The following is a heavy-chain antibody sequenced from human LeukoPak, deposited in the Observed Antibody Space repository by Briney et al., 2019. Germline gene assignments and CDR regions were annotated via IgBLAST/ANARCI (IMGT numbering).Heavy chain of an antibody. CDR3: ARQYYYDSSGYYRDAFDI. CDR2: ISDSGST. CDR1: GGSVSSSDYY. Sequence: SETLSLTCIVPGGSVSSSDYYWGWIRQHPGKGMEWIGTISDSGSTYYNPSLKSRVTISLVTSKNQFSLKLSSVTAADTAVYYCARQYYYDSSGYYRDAFDIWGQGTMVTVSS. D-gene: IGHD3-22*01. J-gene: IGHJ3*02. V-gene: IGHV4-39*01.